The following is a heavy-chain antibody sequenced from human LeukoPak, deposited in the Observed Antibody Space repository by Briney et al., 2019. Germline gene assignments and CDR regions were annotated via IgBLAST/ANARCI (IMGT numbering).Heavy chain of an antibody. CDR3: AIPRTLYSSSWYYFDY. CDR2: IIPIFGTA. D-gene: IGHD6-13*01. CDR1: GGTFSSYA. J-gene: IGHJ4*02. V-gene: IGHV1-69*13. Sequence: GASVKVSCKASGGTFSSYAISWVRQAPGQGLEWMGGIIPIFGTANYALKFQGRVTITADESTSTAYMELSSLRSEDTAVYYCAIPRTLYSSSWYYFDYWGQGTLVTVSS.